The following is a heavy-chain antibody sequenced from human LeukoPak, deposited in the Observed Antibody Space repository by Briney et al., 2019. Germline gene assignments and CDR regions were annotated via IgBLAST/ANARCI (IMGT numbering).Heavy chain of an antibody. V-gene: IGHV4-59*01. J-gene: IGHJ4*02. D-gene: IGHD2-2*01. CDR2: IYYSGST. CDR1: GGSISSYY. Sequence: SETLSLTCTVSGGSISSYYWSWIRQPPGKGLEWIGYIYYSGSTNYNPSLKSRVTISVDTSKSQFSLKLSSVTAADTAVYYCARVFVAPSWHYYFDYWGQGTLVTVSS. CDR3: ARVFVAPSWHYYFDY.